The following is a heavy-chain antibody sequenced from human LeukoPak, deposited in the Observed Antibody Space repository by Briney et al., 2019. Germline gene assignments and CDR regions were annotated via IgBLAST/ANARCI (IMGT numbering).Heavy chain of an antibody. CDR3: ARDGGHWGCEGLDY. D-gene: IGHD3-16*01. CDR1: GFTFSSHA. J-gene: IGHJ4*02. Sequence: GGSLRLSCAASGFTFSSHAFHWVRQAPGKGLEWVADMSYDGSEKNYAESVKGRFSISRDNSKNTVYLQMNSLRPEDTAVYYCARDGGHWGCEGLDYWGQGTLVTVSS. CDR2: MSYDGSEK. V-gene: IGHV3-30*14.